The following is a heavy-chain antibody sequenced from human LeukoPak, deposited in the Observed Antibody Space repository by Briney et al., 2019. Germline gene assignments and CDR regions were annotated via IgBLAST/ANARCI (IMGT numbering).Heavy chain of an antibody. J-gene: IGHJ4*02. CDR2: IRYDGINK. CDR1: GFTFSSYG. D-gene: IGHD7-27*01. V-gene: IGHV3-30*02. Sequence: GGSLRLSCAASGFTFSSYGMHWARQAPGKGLEWVAFIRYDGINKYYADSVKGRFTISRDNSKNTLYLQMNSLRAEDTAVYYCAKLTGTFDYWGQGTLVTVSS. CDR3: AKLTGTFDY.